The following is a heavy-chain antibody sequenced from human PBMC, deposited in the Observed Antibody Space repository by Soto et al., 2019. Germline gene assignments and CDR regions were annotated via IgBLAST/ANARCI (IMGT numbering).Heavy chain of an antibody. CDR2: INPSGGST. D-gene: IGHD5-12*01. J-gene: IGHJ4*02. CDR1: GYTFTSYY. V-gene: IGHV1-46*01. Sequence: ASVKVSCKASGYTFTSYYMHWVRQAPGQGLEWMGIINPSGGSTSYAQKFQGRVTMTRDTSTSTLYMELSSLRSEDTAVYYCARSSELSGLSSILYFDYWGQGTRGTGSA. CDR3: ARSSELSGLSSILYFDY.